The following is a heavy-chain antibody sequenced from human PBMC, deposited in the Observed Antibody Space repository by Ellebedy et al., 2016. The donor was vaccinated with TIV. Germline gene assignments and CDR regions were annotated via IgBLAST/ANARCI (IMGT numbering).Heavy chain of an antibody. CDR1: GYTFTGYY. Sequence: AASVKVSCKASGYTFTGYYMHWVRQAPGQGLEWMGIINPNDDTKYYPQNFQGRVTVTRDTSANTVYMELSSLRSEDTALYYCARGRGYSFDVCDVWGQGTMVTVSS. D-gene: IGHD5-18*01. V-gene: IGHV1-46*01. CDR2: INPNDDTK. CDR3: ARGRGYSFDVCDV. J-gene: IGHJ3*01.